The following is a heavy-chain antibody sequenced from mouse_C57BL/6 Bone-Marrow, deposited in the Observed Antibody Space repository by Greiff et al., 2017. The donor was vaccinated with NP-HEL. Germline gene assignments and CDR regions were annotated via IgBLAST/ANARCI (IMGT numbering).Heavy chain of an antibody. CDR3: GVAWFAY. J-gene: IGHJ3*01. CDR2: IYPGSGST. V-gene: IGHV1-55*01. CDR1: GYTFTSYW. Sequence: QVQLQQPGAELVKPGASVKMSCKASGYTFTSYWLTWVKQRPGQGLEWIGDIYPGSGSTNYNEKFKSKATLTVATSSRTAYMQLSSLTSEDSAFYYCGVAWFAYWGQGTLVTVSA. D-gene: IGHD1-1*02.